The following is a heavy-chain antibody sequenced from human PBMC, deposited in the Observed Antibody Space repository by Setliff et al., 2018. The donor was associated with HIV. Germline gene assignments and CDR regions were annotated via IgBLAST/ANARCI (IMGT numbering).Heavy chain of an antibody. CDR3: ARGGYNEVTGVGDAFDV. V-gene: IGHV4-61*02. J-gene: IGHJ3*01. CDR1: SGSITTGIYH. CDR2: IFISGST. Sequence: TLSLTCTVSSGSITTGIYHWNWIRQPAGKGLEWIGRIFISGSTNYNPSLKSRVTISVDTSNNQFSLRLRSVTAADTAVYYCARGGYNEVTGVGDAFDVWGQGTMVTVSS. D-gene: IGHD3-9*01.